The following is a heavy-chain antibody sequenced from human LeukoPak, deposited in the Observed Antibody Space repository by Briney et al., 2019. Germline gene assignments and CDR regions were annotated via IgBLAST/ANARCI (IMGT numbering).Heavy chain of an antibody. D-gene: IGHD3-3*01. V-gene: IGHV4-34*01. Sequence: SESLSLTCAVYGGSFSGYYWSWIRQPPGKGLEWIGEINQSGSTNHNPSLNKRVPISVDTSKNQLSLKLSSVAAEDTAVYYCARWKERGVKLIDYWGQGTLVTVSS. J-gene: IGHJ4*02. CDR2: INQSGST. CDR3: ARWKERGVKLIDY. CDR1: GGSFSGYY.